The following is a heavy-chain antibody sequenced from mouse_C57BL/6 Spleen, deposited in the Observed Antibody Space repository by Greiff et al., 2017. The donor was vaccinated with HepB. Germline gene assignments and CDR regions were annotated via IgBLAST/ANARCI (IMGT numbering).Heavy chain of an antibody. D-gene: IGHD1-1*01. CDR1: GFTFSDYG. Sequence: EVKLMESGGGLVKPGGSLKLSCAASGFTFSDYGMHWVRQAPEKGLEWVAYISSGSSTIYYADKVKGRFTISRDNAKNTLFLQMTSLRSEDTAMYYCARHGSSYAWFAYWGQGTLVTVSA. V-gene: IGHV5-17*01. J-gene: IGHJ3*01. CDR2: ISSGSSTI. CDR3: ARHGSSYAWFAY.